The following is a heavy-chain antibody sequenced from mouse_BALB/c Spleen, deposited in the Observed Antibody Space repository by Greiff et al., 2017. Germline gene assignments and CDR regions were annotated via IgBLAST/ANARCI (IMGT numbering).Heavy chain of an antibody. CDR1: GYTFTSYY. Sequence: VQLQQSGAELARPGASVKMSCKASGYTFTSYYMYWVKQRPGQGLEWIGEINPSNGGTNFNEKFKSKATLTVDKSSSTAYMQLSSLTSEDSAVYYCTRVAMTPDGGFDYWGQGTTLTVSS. D-gene: IGHD2-3*01. J-gene: IGHJ2*01. CDR2: INPSNGGT. CDR3: TRVAMTPDGGFDY. V-gene: IGHV1S81*02.